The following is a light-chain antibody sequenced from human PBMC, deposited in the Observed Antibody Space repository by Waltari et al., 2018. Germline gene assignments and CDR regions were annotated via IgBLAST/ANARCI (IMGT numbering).Light chain of an antibody. V-gene: IGLV3-25*03. CDR3: QSADSSDTHVV. Sequence: SYELTQPPSVSVSTGQTARIPCSGDSLPKQYAYWYQQKPGQAPVLVIYKDTERPSGIPERFSGSSSGTKVTLTISGVQAEDEADYYCQSADSSDTHVVFGGGTKLTVL. CDR2: KDT. J-gene: IGLJ2*01. CDR1: SLPKQY.